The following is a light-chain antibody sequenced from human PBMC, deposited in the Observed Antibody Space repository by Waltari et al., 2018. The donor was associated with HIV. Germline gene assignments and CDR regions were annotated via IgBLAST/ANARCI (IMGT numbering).Light chain of an antibody. J-gene: IGKJ5*01. Sequence: ETVLAQSPGPLSLSPGERATLSCRTTQSVSPYLAWDQQKPCQAPRLLIYGASSRATGIPDRFSGSGSGTDFTLTISRLGPEDFAVYYCQQYGRSPITFGQGTRLEIK. V-gene: IGKV3-20*01. CDR3: QQYGRSPIT. CDR1: QSVSPY. CDR2: GAS.